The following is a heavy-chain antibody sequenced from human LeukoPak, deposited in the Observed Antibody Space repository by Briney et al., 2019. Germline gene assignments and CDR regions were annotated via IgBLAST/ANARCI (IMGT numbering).Heavy chain of an antibody. CDR3: ARDWDSSGWSDYFDC. CDR1: GYTFTSYY. V-gene: IGHV1-46*01. J-gene: IGHJ4*02. CDR2: INPSGGST. D-gene: IGHD6-19*01. Sequence: GASVTVSCKASGYTFTSYYMHWVRQAPGQGLEWMGIINPSGGSTSYPQKFQGRVTMTRDTSTSTVYMELSSLRSEDTAVYYCARDWDSSGWSDYFDCWGQGTLVTVSS.